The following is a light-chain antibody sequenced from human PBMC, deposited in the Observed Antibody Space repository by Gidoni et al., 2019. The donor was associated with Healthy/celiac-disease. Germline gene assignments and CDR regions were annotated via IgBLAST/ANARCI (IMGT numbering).Light chain of an antibody. CDR3: QQRSNWPPIT. CDR2: DAS. V-gene: IGKV3-11*01. Sequence: EIVLTQSPATLSLSPGERATLSCRASQRVSSYLAWYQQKPGQALRLLIYDASNRATGIPARFSGRGSGTDFTLTISSLEPEDFAVYYCQQRSNWPPITFGQGTRLEIK. J-gene: IGKJ5*01. CDR1: QRVSSY.